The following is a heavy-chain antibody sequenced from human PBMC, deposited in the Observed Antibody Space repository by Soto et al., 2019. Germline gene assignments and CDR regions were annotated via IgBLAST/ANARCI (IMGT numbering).Heavy chain of an antibody. J-gene: IGHJ4*02. Sequence: RGSLRLSCAASGFTFSSYSMNWVRQAPGKGLEWVSSISSSSSYIYYADSVKGRFTISRDNAKNSLYLQMNSLRAEDTAVYYCARFPKQLVRGYFDYWGQGTLVTVSS. CDR2: ISSSSSYI. V-gene: IGHV3-21*01. D-gene: IGHD6-13*01. CDR1: GFTFSSYS. CDR3: ARFPKQLVRGYFDY.